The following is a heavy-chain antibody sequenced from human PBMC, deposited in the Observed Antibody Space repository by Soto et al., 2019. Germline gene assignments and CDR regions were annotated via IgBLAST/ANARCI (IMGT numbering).Heavy chain of an antibody. Sequence: QMLLVESGGGVVQPGRSLRLSCVASGFPFREFGMHWVRQAPGKGLEWVALISYDGSDYADSVKGRFTISRDDSRDTLFLHMDNLRPDDTGVYYCARRWNYYLDFWGQGTLVAVSS. CDR3: ARRWNYYLDF. V-gene: IGHV3-33*05. CDR2: ISYDGSD. J-gene: IGHJ4*02. CDR1: GFPFREFG. D-gene: IGHD1-1*01.